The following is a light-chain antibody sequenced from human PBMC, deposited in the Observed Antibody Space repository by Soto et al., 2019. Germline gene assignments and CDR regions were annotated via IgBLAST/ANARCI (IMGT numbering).Light chain of an antibody. V-gene: IGKV3-15*01. CDR3: QQYSRWRT. J-gene: IGKJ1*01. CDR2: GAS. Sequence: EIMMTQSPANVSVFPGESATPSARAGGSMSTDLAGNRQKPGHVPGLLFFGASTRATGVPARSSGSGSGTEFILTIISLQSDDFAVYYCQQYSRWRTVGPGTKVEIK. CDR1: GSMSTD.